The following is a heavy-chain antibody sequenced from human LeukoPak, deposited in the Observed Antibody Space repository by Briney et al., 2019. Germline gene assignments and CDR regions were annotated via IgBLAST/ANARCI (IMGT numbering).Heavy chain of an antibody. J-gene: IGHJ4*02. V-gene: IGHV3-48*02. CDR2: ITASGTAM. CDR3: ASSGSYRFDY. Sequence: GGSLRLSCAASGFTFSSYSMNWVRQAPGEGLGWVSHITASGTAMFYADSVKGRFTISRDNAKNSLYLQMNSLRDEDTAVYYCASSGSYRFDYWGQGTLVTVSS. D-gene: IGHD1-26*01. CDR1: GFTFSSYS.